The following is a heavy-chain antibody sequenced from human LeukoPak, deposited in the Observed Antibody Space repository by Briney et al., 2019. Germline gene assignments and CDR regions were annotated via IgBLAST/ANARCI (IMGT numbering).Heavy chain of an antibody. CDR1: GGTFSSYA. Sequence: SVKVSCKASGGTFSSYAISWVRQAPGQGLEWMGGIIPIFGTANYAQKFQGRVTITADESTSTAYMELSSLRSEDTAVYYCALPGGDRDGPRDYYFDYWGQGTLVTVSS. CDR2: IIPIFGTA. CDR3: ALPGGDRDGPRDYYFDY. J-gene: IGHJ4*02. V-gene: IGHV1-69*13. D-gene: IGHD5-24*01.